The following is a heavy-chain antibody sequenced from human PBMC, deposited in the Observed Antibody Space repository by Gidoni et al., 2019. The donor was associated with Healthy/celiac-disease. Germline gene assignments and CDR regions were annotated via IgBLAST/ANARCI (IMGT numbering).Heavy chain of an antibody. J-gene: IGHJ6*02. Sequence: QVQLVESGGGVVQPGRSLRLSCAASGFTFSSYAMHWVRQAPGKGLEWVAVISYDGSNKYYADSVKGRFTISRDNSKNTLYLQMNSLRAEDTAVYYCARALLWFGELVSHGMDVWGQGTTVTVSS. CDR3: ARALLWFGELVSHGMDV. D-gene: IGHD3-10*01. CDR1: GFTFSSYA. CDR2: ISYDGSNK. V-gene: IGHV3-30-3*01.